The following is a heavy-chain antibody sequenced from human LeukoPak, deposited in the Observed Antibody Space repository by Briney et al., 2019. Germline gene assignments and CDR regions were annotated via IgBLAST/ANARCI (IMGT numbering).Heavy chain of an antibody. CDR1: GGSFSGYY. V-gene: IGHV4-34*01. CDR2: INHSGST. J-gene: IGHJ4*02. CDR3: ARAPLLRTLPFDY. Sequence: SETLSHTCAVYGGSFSGYYWSWIRQPPGKGLEWIGEINHSGSTNYNPSLKSRVTISVDTSKNQFSLKLSSVTAADTAVYYCARAPLLRTLPFDYWGQGTLVTVSS. D-gene: IGHD3-22*01.